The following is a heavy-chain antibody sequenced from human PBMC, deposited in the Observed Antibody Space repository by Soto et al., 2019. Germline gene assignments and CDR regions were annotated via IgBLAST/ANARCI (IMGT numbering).Heavy chain of an antibody. J-gene: IGHJ4*02. CDR3: ARGRASGSYYLLDY. CDR2: INPNRGNI. CDR1: GDTFTTYD. Sequence: ASVKVSCKASGDTFTTYDINWVRQATGHGLEWMGWINPNRGNIGYAQRFQGRVTMTRGTAIRTAYMEVSSLRSDDTAVYYCARGRASGSYYLLDYWGQGTLVTVSS. V-gene: IGHV1-8*01. D-gene: IGHD3-10*01.